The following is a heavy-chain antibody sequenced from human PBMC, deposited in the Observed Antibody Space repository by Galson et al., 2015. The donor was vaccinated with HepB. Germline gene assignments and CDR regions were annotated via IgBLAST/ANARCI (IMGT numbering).Heavy chain of an antibody. CDR1: GFTFSAYW. Sequence: SLRLSCAASGFTFSAYWMSWVRQAPGKGLEWVANIKEDGSEKKYVDFVKGRFTISRDNAKNSLYPQMNSLRAEDTAVYYCARVNGAWNYWGQGTLVTVSS. V-gene: IGHV3-7*01. D-gene: IGHD2-8*01. CDR2: IKEDGSEK. J-gene: IGHJ4*02. CDR3: ARVNGAWNY.